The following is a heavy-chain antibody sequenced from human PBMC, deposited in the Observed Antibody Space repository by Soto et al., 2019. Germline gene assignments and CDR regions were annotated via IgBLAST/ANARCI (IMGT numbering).Heavy chain of an antibody. CDR3: VRDFSATNDY. J-gene: IGHJ4*02. CDR1: GFTFSDDY. CDR2: ISSSGSTT. Sequence: GGSLRLSCAASGFTFSDDYMSWIRQAPGKGLEWVSYISSSGSTTYYADSVKGRFTISRDNAKNSLYLQMISLRAEDTAVYYCVRDFSATNDYWGQGTLVTVSS. D-gene: IGHD6-25*01. V-gene: IGHV3-11*01.